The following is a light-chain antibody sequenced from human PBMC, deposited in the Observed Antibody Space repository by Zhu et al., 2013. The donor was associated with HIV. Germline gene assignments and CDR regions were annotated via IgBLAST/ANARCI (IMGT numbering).Light chain of an antibody. V-gene: IGKV1-9*01. Sequence: IQLTQSPSSLSASVGDRVTITCRASQGISNYLAWYQQKLGRAPKLLIYAASTLHSGVPSRFSGSGSGTDFTLTISSLQADDFATYYCQQYNSYSWTFGQGTKVEIK. CDR3: QQYNSYSWT. CDR1: QGISNY. J-gene: IGKJ1*01. CDR2: AAS.